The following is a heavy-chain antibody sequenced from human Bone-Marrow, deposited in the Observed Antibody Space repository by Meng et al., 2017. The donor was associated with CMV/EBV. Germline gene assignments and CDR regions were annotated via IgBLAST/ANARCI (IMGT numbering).Heavy chain of an antibody. V-gene: IGHV4-39*07. CDR2: IYYSGST. CDR1: GGSISSSSYY. Sequence: SETLSLTCTVSGGSISSSSYYWGWIRQPPGKGLEWIGSIYYSGSTYYNPSLKSRVTISVDTSKNQFSLKLSSVTAADTAVYYCARDSVGAIDFDYWGQGTLVTVYS. D-gene: IGHD1-26*01. J-gene: IGHJ4*02. CDR3: ARDSVGAIDFDY.